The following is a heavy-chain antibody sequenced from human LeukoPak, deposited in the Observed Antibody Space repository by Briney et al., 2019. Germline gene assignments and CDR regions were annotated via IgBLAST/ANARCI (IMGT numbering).Heavy chain of an antibody. D-gene: IGHD1-7*01. CDR2: ISAYNGNT. J-gene: IGHJ4*02. CDR1: GYTFTSYG. V-gene: IGHV1-18*01. Sequence: ASAKVSCKASGYTFTSYGISWVRQVPGQGLEWMGWISAYNGNTNYAQKLQGRVTMTTDTSTSTAYMELRSLRSDDTAVYYCARDRIFITGTTEPWFYWGQGTLVTVSS. CDR3: ARDRIFITGTTEPWFY.